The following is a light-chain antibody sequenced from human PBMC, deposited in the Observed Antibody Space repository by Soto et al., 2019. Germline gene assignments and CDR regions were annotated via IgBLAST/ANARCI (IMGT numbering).Light chain of an antibody. CDR2: EVY. V-gene: IGLV2-18*02. CDR1: SSDVGSYNR. J-gene: IGLJ3*02. CDR3: SSYTTSDSWV. Sequence: QSAMTQPPSVSGSPGQSVTISCTETSSDVGSYNRVAWYQQPPGTAPKLMIYEVYNRPSGVPDRFSGSKSGNTASLTISGLQAEDEADYYCSSYTTSDSWVFGGGTKVTVL.